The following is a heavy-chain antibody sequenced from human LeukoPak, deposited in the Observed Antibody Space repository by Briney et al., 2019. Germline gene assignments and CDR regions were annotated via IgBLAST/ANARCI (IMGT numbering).Heavy chain of an antibody. V-gene: IGHV3-23*01. Sequence: PGGSLRLSCAASGFTFSGYAMSWVRQAPEKGLEWVSAISGSGGNTDYADSVKGRFTISRDNSKNTLYLQMNSLRAEDTAVYYCARNTHYDFWSDYLYYFDYWGQGTLVTVSS. J-gene: IGHJ4*02. D-gene: IGHD3-3*01. CDR2: ISGSGGNT. CDR1: GFTFSGYA. CDR3: ARNTHYDFWSDYLYYFDY.